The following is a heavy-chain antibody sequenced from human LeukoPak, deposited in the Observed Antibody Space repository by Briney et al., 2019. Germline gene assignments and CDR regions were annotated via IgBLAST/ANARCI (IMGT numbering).Heavy chain of an antibody. Sequence: GGSLRLSCAASGFTFSSYEMNWVRRAPGKGLEWVSSITGSGGSIYYADSVKGRFTSSRDNSKNTLYLQMNSLRAEDTAVYYCAKEGQQLDFDYWGQGTLVTVSS. D-gene: IGHD6-13*01. CDR2: ITGSGGSI. CDR1: GFTFSSYE. J-gene: IGHJ4*02. CDR3: AKEGQQLDFDY. V-gene: IGHV3-23*01.